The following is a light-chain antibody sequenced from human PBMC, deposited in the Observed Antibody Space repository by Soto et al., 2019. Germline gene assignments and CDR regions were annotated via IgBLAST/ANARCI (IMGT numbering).Light chain of an antibody. V-gene: IGKV1-9*01. Sequence: DIQLTQSPSFLSASVGDRVTITCRASQGISSYVAWYQQKPGKAPKLLIYAASTLQSGVPSRFSGSGSGTEFTLTICSLQPDDFATYYCQQLNSYPFLTFGGGTQVEIK. CDR1: QGISSY. CDR3: QQLNSYPFLT. J-gene: IGKJ4*01. CDR2: AAS.